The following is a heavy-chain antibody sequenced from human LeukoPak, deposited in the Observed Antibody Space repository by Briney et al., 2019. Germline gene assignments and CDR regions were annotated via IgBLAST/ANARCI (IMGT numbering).Heavy chain of an antibody. D-gene: IGHD1-26*01. V-gene: IGHV5-51*01. CDR3: ARQGGSYQPFDY. CDR1: GYSFTTHW. J-gene: IGHJ4*02. CDR2: ISPGDSDT. Sequence: GESLKISCKGSGYSFTTHWIGWVRQMPGKGLEWMGIISPGDSDTRYSPSFQGQVTIPVDKSISTAYVQWSSLQASDTAMYFCARQGGSYQPFDYWGQGTLVTVSS.